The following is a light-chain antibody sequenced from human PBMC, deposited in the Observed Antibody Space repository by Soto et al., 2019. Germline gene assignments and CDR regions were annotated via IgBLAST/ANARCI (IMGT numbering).Light chain of an antibody. J-gene: IGKJ1*01. CDR3: QQSYSTPRT. CDR2: AAS. Sequence: DIQMTQSPSSLSASVGDSVIITCRASQTIRSRLNWYQQKPGEAPDLLIYAASTLQTGVPSRFSGNGSGTDFTLTISSLQPEDFATYYCQQSYSTPRTFGPGTKVEIK. V-gene: IGKV1-39*01. CDR1: QTIRSR.